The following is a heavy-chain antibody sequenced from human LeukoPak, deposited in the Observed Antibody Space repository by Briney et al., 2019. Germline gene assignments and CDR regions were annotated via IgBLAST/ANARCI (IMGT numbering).Heavy chain of an antibody. V-gene: IGHV3-15*01. D-gene: IGHD3-10*01. J-gene: IGHJ4*02. CDR3: TTLYGSGSYSEADY. CDR1: GFTFNNAW. Sequence: GGSLRLSCAASGFTFNNAWMSWVRQAPGKGLEWVGRIKSKTDGGTTDYAAPVKGRITISRDDSKNTLYLQMNSLKTEDTAVYYCTTLYGSGSYSEADYWGQGTLVTVSS. CDR2: IKSKTDGGTT.